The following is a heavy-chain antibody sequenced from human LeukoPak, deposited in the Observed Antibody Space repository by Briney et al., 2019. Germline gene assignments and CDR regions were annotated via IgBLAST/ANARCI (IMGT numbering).Heavy chain of an antibody. Sequence: SGPTLVNPTETLALTGTVSGFSLSNARMGVSWSRQPPGKALEWLAHIFSNDEKSYSTSLKSRLTISKDTSKSQVVLTMTNMDPVDTATYYCARGGDGYNFVDYWGQGTLVTVSS. CDR2: IFSNDEK. CDR1: GFSLSNARMG. D-gene: IGHD5-24*01. V-gene: IGHV2-26*01. J-gene: IGHJ4*02. CDR3: ARGGDGYNFVDY.